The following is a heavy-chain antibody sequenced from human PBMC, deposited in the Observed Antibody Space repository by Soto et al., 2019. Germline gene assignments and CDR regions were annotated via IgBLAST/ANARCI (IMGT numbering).Heavy chain of an antibody. J-gene: IGHJ3*02. CDR3: AIRGYQYAFDI. D-gene: IGHD2-2*01. CDR1: GFTFSNYA. Sequence: PGGSLRLSCAASGFTFSNYAMNWVRQAPGKGLECVSTFSNSGGSGGTTYYADSVKGRFTISRDNSKNTLYLQMNSLRPEDTAMFYCAIRGYQYAFDIWGQGTMVTVSS. V-gene: IGHV3-23*01. CDR2: FSNSGGSGGTT.